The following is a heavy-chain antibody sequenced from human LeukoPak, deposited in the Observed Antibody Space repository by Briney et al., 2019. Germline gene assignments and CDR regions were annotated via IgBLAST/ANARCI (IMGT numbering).Heavy chain of an antibody. J-gene: IGHJ6*02. V-gene: IGHV3-11*01. CDR2: ISGSGSDL. CDR1: GFSFSDYY. D-gene: IGHD3-22*01. CDR3: ARSIGYYYTMDV. Sequence: PGGSLRLSCVACGFSFSDYYMSWIRQAPGRGLEWISYISGSGSDLYYADSAKGRFTISRDNANNSLYLQMNSLRAEDTAVYYCARSIGYYYTMDVWGQGTTVTVSS.